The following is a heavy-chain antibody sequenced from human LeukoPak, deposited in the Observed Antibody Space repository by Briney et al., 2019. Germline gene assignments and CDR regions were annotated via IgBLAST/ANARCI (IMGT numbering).Heavy chain of an antibody. D-gene: IGHD6-19*01. Sequence: GGSLRLSCAASGFTFSSYWMSWVRQAPGKGLEWVANIKQDGSEKYYVDSVKGRFTLSRDNAKNSLYLQMNSLRAEDTAVYYCARRARETYSSGLYYFDYWGQGTLVTVSS. V-gene: IGHV3-7*03. CDR1: GFTFSSYW. J-gene: IGHJ4*02. CDR3: ARRARETYSSGLYYFDY. CDR2: IKQDGSEK.